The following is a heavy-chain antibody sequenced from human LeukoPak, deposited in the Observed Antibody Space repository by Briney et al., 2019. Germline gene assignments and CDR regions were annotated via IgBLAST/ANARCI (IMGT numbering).Heavy chain of an antibody. Sequence: GGSLRLSCAASGFTVSANYMSWVRQAPGKGLEWVSVIYSGGRTHYADSVKGRFITSRDNSKNTLYLRMNSLRAEDTAVYYCAKYDSSARGFQHWGQGTLVTVSS. CDR2: IYSGGRT. V-gene: IGHV3-53*01. CDR1: GFTVSANY. D-gene: IGHD3-22*01. CDR3: AKYDSSARGFQH. J-gene: IGHJ1*01.